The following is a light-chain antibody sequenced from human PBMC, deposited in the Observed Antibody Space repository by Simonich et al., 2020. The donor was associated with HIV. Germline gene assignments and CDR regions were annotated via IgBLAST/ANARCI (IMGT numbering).Light chain of an antibody. CDR2: DVS. CDR1: SSDLGGYNY. J-gene: IGLJ2*01. Sequence: QSALTQPASVSGSPGQSITISCTETSSDLGGYNYVSWYQQHPGKAPKVMIYDVSNRPSGVSNRFSGSKSGNTASLTISGLQAEDEADYYCSSYTSSNTVFGGGTKLTVL. CDR3: SSYTSSNTV. V-gene: IGLV2-14*03.